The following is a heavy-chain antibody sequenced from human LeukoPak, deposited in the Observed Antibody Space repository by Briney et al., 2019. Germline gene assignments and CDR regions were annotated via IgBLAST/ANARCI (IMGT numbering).Heavy chain of an antibody. V-gene: IGHV4-38-2*02. CDR1: GYSISSGYY. J-gene: IGHJ6*03. CDR3: ARYTSYYYMDV. Sequence: SETLSLTCTVSGYSISSGYYWCWIRQPPGKGLEWIGSIYHSGSTYYNPSLKSRVTISVDTSKNQFSLKLSSVTAADTAVYYCARYTSYYYMDVWGKGTTVTVSS. CDR2: IYHSGST.